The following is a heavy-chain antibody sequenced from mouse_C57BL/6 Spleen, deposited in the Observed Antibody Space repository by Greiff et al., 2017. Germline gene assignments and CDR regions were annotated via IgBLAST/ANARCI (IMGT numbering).Heavy chain of an antibody. D-gene: IGHD1-1*01. J-gene: IGHJ3*01. CDR1: GYTFTSYW. Sequence: VQLQQPGAELVKPGASVKLSCKASGYTFTSYWMHWVKQRPGQGLEWIGMIHPNSGSTNYNEKFKSKATLTVDKSSSTAYMQLSSLTYEDSAVYYCARVEGYYSAWFAYWGQGTLVTVSA. CDR3: ARVEGYYSAWFAY. V-gene: IGHV1-64*01. CDR2: IHPNSGST.